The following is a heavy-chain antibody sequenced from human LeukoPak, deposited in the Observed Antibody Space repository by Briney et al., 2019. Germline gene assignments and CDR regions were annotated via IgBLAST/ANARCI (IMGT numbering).Heavy chain of an antibody. D-gene: IGHD3-16*01. V-gene: IGHV5-51*01. CDR1: GYAFASYW. CDR3: ARHSYATDY. Sequence: GESLKISCRVSGYAFASYWIGWVRQVPGKGLEWMGIIYAGDSDTRYSPSFQGQVTISADKSISTAFLRWSSLKASDTAMYYCARHSYATDYWGQGTLVTVSS. J-gene: IGHJ4*02. CDR2: IYAGDSDT.